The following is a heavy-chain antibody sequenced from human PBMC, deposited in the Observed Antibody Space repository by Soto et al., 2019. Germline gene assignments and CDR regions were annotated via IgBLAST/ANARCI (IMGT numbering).Heavy chain of an antibody. V-gene: IGHV3-64D*08. Sequence: GGSLRLSCSASGFTFSGSSMHWARQAPGKGLEHVSAISPNGHSTHHAESVRGRFTISRDNSENTLYLQMSSLRPEDTAVYFCVRDVYGMDVWGQGTTVTVSS. CDR2: ISPNGHST. CDR1: GFTFSGSS. J-gene: IGHJ6*02. CDR3: VRDVYGMDV.